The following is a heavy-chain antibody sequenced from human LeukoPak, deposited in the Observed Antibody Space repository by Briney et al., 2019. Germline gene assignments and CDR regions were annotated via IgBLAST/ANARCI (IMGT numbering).Heavy chain of an antibody. Sequence: PSETLCLTCGVYGGSFSTYYWSWVRQPPEKGLEWIAEINHSGDTNYNASLKGRVTISVDTSKSQFSLTPTSVTAADTAVYYCVRTSGFSMGVFWGQGTLVTVSS. D-gene: IGHD2-8*01. CDR1: GGSFSTYY. V-gene: IGHV4-34*01. CDR2: INHSGDT. CDR3: VRTSGFSMGVF. J-gene: IGHJ4*02.